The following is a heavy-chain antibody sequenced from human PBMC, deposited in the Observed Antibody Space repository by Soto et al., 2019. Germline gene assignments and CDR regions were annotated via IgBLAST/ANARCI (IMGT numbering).Heavy chain of an antibody. CDR1: GYIFTRYA. J-gene: IGHJ6*02. CDR3: ARDLPTLGGFYFYGMDV. CDR2: INAGNGNT. Sequence: QVQLVQSGAEVKKPGASVKASCKASGYIFTRYAMHWVRQAPGQRLEWMGWINAGNGNTIYSEKFQGRVTISRDTSASTAYMELSSLRSEDTAVYYCARDLPTLGGFYFYGMDVWGQGTTVIVSS. D-gene: IGHD2-15*01. V-gene: IGHV1-3*01.